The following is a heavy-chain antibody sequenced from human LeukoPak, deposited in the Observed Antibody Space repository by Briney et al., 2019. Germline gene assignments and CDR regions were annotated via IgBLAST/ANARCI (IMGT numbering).Heavy chain of an antibody. J-gene: IGHJ4*02. D-gene: IGHD3-16*02. CDR3: ARTLGWASSRYPFDG. V-gene: IGHV4-39*01. Sequence: SETLSLTCTVSGGSISSSNYYWGWIRQPPGKGLEWIGSMYYSGNTDYNPSLKSRVAISVDTSKNQFSLKVNSVTAADTAVYYCARTLGWASSRYPFDGWGQGTLVTVSS. CDR2: MYYSGNT. CDR1: GGSISSSNYY.